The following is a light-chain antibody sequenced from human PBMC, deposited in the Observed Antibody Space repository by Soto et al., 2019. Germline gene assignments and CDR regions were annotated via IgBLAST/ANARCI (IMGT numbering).Light chain of an antibody. Sequence: QSALTQPPSASGSPRQSVTISCTGTSSDVGGYNYVSWYQHHPGKAPKLMIYEVSKRPSGVPDRFSGSKSGNTASLTVSGLQADDEADYYCNSYAGNSWVFGGGTKLTVL. J-gene: IGLJ3*02. CDR1: SSDVGGYNY. V-gene: IGLV2-8*01. CDR2: EVS. CDR3: NSYAGNSWV.